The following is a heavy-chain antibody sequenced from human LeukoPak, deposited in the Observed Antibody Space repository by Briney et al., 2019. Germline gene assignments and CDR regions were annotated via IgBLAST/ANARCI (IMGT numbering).Heavy chain of an antibody. CDR2: VYYSGST. V-gene: IGHV4-59*08. Sequence: SETLSLTCTVSGGSINNYYWTWIRQPPGKGLEWIGYVYYSGSTNYNPSLKSRVSISVDTSKNHFSLKLNSVTAADTAVYYCARRHKVGAGDALDIWGQGTMVTVSS. CDR1: GGSINNYY. D-gene: IGHD3-10*01. J-gene: IGHJ3*02. CDR3: ARRHKVGAGDALDI.